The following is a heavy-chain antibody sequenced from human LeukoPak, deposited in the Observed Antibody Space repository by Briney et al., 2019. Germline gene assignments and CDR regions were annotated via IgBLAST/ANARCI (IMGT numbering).Heavy chain of an antibody. CDR2: IYTSGST. D-gene: IGHD2-2*01. Sequence: SQTLSLTCTVSGGSISSYYWSWIRQPAGKGLEWIGRIYTSGSTNYNPSLKSRVTMSVDTSKNQFSLKLSSVTAADTAVYYCAREEIVVVPAATNYYYYGMDVWGQGTTVTVSS. CDR3: AREEIVVVPAATNYYYYGMDV. V-gene: IGHV4-4*07. CDR1: GGSISSYY. J-gene: IGHJ6*02.